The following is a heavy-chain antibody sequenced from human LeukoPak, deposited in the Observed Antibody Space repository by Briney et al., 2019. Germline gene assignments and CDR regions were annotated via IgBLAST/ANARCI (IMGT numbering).Heavy chain of an antibody. Sequence: KPGGSLRLSCAASGFTFINAWMAWVRQAPGKGLEWVGRIKAKAHGGTIEYAAPVKGRFTISRDDSKNTLYLQMNSLKTEDTAVYYCTTDGVGVEGATHDNWGQGTLVSVSS. CDR1: GFTFINAW. V-gene: IGHV3-15*01. CDR2: IKAKAHGGTI. J-gene: IGHJ4*02. CDR3: TTDGVGVEGATHDN. D-gene: IGHD1-26*01.